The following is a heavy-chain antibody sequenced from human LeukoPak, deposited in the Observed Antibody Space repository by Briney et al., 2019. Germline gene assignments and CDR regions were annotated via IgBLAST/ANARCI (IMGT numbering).Heavy chain of an antibody. CDR1: GYTFTSYD. Sequence: EASVKVSCKASGYTFTSYDISWVRQAPGQGLEWMGWISAYNGNTNYAQKLQGRVTMTTDTSTSTAYMELRSLRSDDTAVYYCARAPRVRGVIIAFDYWGQGTLVTVSS. CDR3: ARAPRVRGVIIAFDY. V-gene: IGHV1-18*04. D-gene: IGHD3-10*01. J-gene: IGHJ4*02. CDR2: ISAYNGNT.